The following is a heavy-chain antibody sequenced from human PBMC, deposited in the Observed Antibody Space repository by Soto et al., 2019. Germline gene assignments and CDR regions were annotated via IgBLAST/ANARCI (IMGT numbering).Heavy chain of an antibody. Sequence: GGSLRLSCAASGFTFSSYAMSWVRQAPGKGLEWVSAISGSGGSTYYGDSVKGRFTISRDNSKNTLYLQMNSLRAEDTAVYYCASTPDGDYYYYYGMDVWGQGTTVTVSS. CDR3: ASTPDGDYYYYYGMDV. CDR2: ISGSGGST. D-gene: IGHD3-16*01. J-gene: IGHJ6*02. V-gene: IGHV3-23*01. CDR1: GFTFSSYA.